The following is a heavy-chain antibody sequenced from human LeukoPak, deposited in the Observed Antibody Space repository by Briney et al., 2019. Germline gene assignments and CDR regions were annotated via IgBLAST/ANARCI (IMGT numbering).Heavy chain of an antibody. J-gene: IGHJ4*02. CDR1: GGSVSSGSYY. D-gene: IGHD3-22*01. V-gene: IGHV4-61*01. CDR3: ARDHLAYYDSSGYYPIGGRYFNY. CDR2: IYYSGST. Sequence: SETLSLTCTVSGGSVSSGSYYWSWIRQPPGKGLEWIGYIYYSGSTNYNPSLKSRVTISVDTSKNQFSLKLSSVTAADTAVYYCARDHLAYYDSSGYYPIGGRYFNYWGQGTLVTVSS.